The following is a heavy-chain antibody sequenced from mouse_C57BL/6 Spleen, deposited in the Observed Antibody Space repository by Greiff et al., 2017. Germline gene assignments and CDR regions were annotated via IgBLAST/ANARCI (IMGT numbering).Heavy chain of an antibody. CDR1: GYTFTSYW. Sequence: VQLQQPGAELVKPGASVKLSCKASGYTFTSYWMQWVKQRPGQGLEWIGEIDPSDSYTNYNQKFKGKATLTVDTSSSTAYMQLSSLTSEDSAVYDCARAEGGSWFAYWGQGTLVTVSA. CDR2: IDPSDSYT. J-gene: IGHJ3*01. CDR3: ARAEGGSWFAY. V-gene: IGHV1-50*01.